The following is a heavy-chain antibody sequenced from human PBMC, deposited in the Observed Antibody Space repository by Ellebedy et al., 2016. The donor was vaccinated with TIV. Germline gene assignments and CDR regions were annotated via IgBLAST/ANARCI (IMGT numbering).Heavy chain of an antibody. D-gene: IGHD3-10*01. CDR1: GFMFNSFG. V-gene: IGHV3-23*01. CDR2: VRGSGVGT. CDR3: AKRGEYYFDN. Sequence: GESLKISCAASGFMFNSFGMNWVRQAPGKGLEWVSSVRGSGVGTFYADSVKGRFTISRDNSKNRLYLQMNSLRAEDTAMYYCAKRGEYYFDNWGQGTLVTVSS. J-gene: IGHJ4*02.